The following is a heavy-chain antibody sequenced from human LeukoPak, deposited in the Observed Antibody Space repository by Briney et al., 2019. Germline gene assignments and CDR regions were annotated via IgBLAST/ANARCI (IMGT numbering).Heavy chain of an antibody. V-gene: IGHV3-23*01. CDR1: GFTFSSYA. D-gene: IGHD3-3*01. CDR3: AKVSYYDFWRVPFDY. Sequence: GGSLRLSCAASGFTFSSYAMSWVRQPPGKGLEWVSAISGSGGSTYYADSVKGRFTISRDNSKNTLYLQMNSLRAEDTAVYYCAKVSYYDFWRVPFDYWGQGTLVTVSS. J-gene: IGHJ4*02. CDR2: ISGSGGST.